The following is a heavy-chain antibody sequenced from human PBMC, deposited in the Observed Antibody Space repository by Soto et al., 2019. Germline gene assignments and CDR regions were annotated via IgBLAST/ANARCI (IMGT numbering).Heavy chain of an antibody. CDR1: GFTFSDYH. Sequence: PGGSLRLSCAASGFTFSDYHMSWIRQAPGKGLEWVSYISGSGKTTYYADSVKGRFTISRDNSKNTLSLQMNSLRVEDSALYYCVPRKGDPFTWGPGTLVTVSS. D-gene: IGHD3-16*01. J-gene: IGHJ4*02. CDR2: ISGSGKTT. CDR3: VPRKGDPFT. V-gene: IGHV3-11*01.